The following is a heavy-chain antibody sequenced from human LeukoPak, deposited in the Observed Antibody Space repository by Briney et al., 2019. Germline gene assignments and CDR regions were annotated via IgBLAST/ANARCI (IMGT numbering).Heavy chain of an antibody. CDR2: ISGDGGTT. Sequence: PGRSLRLSCVASGFPFSNYAMSWVRQAPGTGLECLSVISGDGGTTYYADSVKGRFTISRDNAKNSLYLQMNSLRAEDTAVYYCASEGRYDSSGYSTYYYYYGMDVWGQGTTVTVSS. D-gene: IGHD3-22*01. J-gene: IGHJ6*02. CDR1: GFPFSNYA. V-gene: IGHV3-23*01. CDR3: ASEGRYDSSGYSTYYYYYGMDV.